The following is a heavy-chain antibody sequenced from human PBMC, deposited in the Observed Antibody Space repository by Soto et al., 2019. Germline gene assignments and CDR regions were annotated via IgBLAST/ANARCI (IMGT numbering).Heavy chain of an antibody. V-gene: IGHV3-74*01. CDR3: ARSPGGYYID. D-gene: IGHD3-9*01. Sequence: EVQLVESGGGLVQPGGSLRLSCADSGFSFSSYWWHWVRQGPGKGLVWVSRINTDGSSTNYADSVKGRFTISRDNAKNTVYLQMNSLRAEDTAVYYCARSPGGYYIDWGQGTMVTVSS. CDR1: GFSFSSYW. CDR2: INTDGSST. J-gene: IGHJ3*01.